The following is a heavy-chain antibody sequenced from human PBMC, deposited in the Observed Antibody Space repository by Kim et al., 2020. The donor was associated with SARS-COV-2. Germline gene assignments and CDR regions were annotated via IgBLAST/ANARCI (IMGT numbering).Heavy chain of an antibody. D-gene: IGHD6-19*01. CDR1: GFTFSKYW. CDR2: IERDGGER. V-gene: IGHV3-7*01. CDR3: AGGAGWLIDF. Sequence: GGSLRLSCAASGFTFSKYWMNWVRQAPGKGLEWVANIERDGGERNYVDSVEGRFTISRDNAKKLVFLQMNSLRVEDTAVYYCAGGAGWLIDFWGRGTLVTVSS. J-gene: IGHJ2*01.